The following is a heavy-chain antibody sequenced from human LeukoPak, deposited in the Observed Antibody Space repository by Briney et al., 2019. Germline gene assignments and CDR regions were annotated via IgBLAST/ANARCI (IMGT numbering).Heavy chain of an antibody. Sequence: GGSLRLSCAASGNYWMHWVRQVPGKGLVWVSHNNSDGSWTSYADSVKGRFTISKDNAKNAVYLQMNSLRAEDTAVYYCVSFYETYWGQGTLVTVSS. CDR2: NNSDGSWT. J-gene: IGHJ4*02. V-gene: IGHV3-74*01. D-gene: IGHD2/OR15-2a*01. CDR1: GNYW. CDR3: VSFYETY.